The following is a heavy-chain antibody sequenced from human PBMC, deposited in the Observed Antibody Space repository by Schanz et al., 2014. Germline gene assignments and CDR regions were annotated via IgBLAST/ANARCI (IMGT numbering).Heavy chain of an antibody. J-gene: IGHJ3*02. CDR3: AKRCSSTSCSHGAFDI. D-gene: IGHD2-2*01. V-gene: IGHV3-33*06. CDR1: GFTFSSYG. CDR2: IWYDGSNK. Sequence: QVQLVESGGGVVQPGRSLRLSCAASGFTFSSYGMHWVRQAPGKGLEWVAVIWYDGSNKDYADSVKGRFTISRDNSKNTLYLQMNSLRDEDTAMYYCAKRCSSTSCSHGAFDIWGQGTMVTVSS.